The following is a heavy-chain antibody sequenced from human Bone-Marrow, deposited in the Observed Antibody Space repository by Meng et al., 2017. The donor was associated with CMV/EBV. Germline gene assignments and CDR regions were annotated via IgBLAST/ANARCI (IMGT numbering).Heavy chain of an antibody. CDR1: GGSISSYY. CDR2: IYYSGST. Sequence: SETLSLTCTVPGGSISSYYWSWIRQPPGKGLEWIGYIYYSGSTNYNPSLKSRVTISVDTSKNQFSLKLSSVTAADTAVYYCARIPHYGSFGYFDYWGQGTLVTVSS. CDR3: ARIPHYGSFGYFDY. V-gene: IGHV4-59*01. D-gene: IGHD3-10*01. J-gene: IGHJ4*02.